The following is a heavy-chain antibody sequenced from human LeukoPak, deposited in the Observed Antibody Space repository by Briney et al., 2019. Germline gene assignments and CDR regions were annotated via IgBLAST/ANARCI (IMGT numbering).Heavy chain of an antibody. CDR1: GGSISSNNW. D-gene: IGHD6-13*01. CDR3: ARDKPAAGTRFYFDY. CDR2: ICHGGTT. Sequence: SGTLSLTCAVSGGSISSNNWWSWVRQPPGKGLERIGKICHGGTTNYNPSLRSRVTISVDKSKNQFSLKLSSVTAADTAVYYCARDKPAAGTRFYFDYWGQGTLVTVSS. V-gene: IGHV4-4*02. J-gene: IGHJ4*02.